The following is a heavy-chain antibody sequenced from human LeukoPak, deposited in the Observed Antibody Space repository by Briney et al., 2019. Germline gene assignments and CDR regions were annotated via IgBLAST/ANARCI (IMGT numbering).Heavy chain of an antibody. CDR2: AYYRSTWYN. Sequence: KASQPLSLTCALSGDSFSSNSVKWNWIRQSPSRGLVWLGRAYYRSTWYNDYAVSVRGRITVNPHTSKNQSSLHLNSVSPEDTAVYYCARRLTQYDCFDPWGQGILVTVSS. CDR3: ARRLTQYDCFDP. CDR1: GDSFSSNSVK. J-gene: IGHJ5*02. V-gene: IGHV6-1*01. D-gene: IGHD2-2*01.